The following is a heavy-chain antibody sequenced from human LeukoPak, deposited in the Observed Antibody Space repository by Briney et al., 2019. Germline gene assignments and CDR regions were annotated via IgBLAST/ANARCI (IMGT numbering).Heavy chain of an antibody. D-gene: IGHD3-10*01. J-gene: IGHJ4*02. CDR3: ARHTYYYGSGSYKFDH. CDR2: IYPGDSDT. V-gene: IGHV5-51*01. Sequence: RGESLKISCKGSGYSFTSYWIGWVRQMPGKGLEWMGIIYPGDSDTRYSPSFQGQVTISADKSISTAYLQWSSLKASDTAMYYCARHTYYYGSGSYKFDHWGQGTLVTVSS. CDR1: GYSFTSYW.